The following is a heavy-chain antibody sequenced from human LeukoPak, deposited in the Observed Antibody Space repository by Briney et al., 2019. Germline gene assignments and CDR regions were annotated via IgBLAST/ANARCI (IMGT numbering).Heavy chain of an antibody. D-gene: IGHD2/OR15-2a*01. CDR2: IYYSGST. CDR1: GDSISSYY. CDR3: ARPTSKLGSFDY. Sequence: PSETLSLTCTVSGDSISSYYWNWIRQPPGKGLEWIGYIYYSGSTNYNPSLKSRVTISVDTSKNQFSLKLSSVTAADTAVYYCARPTSKLGSFDYWGQGTLVTVSS. J-gene: IGHJ4*02. V-gene: IGHV4-59*01.